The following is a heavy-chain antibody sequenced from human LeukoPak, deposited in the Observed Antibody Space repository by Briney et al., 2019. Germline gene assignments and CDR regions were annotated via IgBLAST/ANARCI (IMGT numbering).Heavy chain of an antibody. J-gene: IGHJ4*01. Sequence: PGGSLRLSCVVSGFSFRDSYMTWIRQTPGKGLESLAYISGSGHDIYYTDSVKGRFTISRDNAKDSLYLQMNGLRPEDTALYYCSTDPRLLIYWGHGTLVTVSS. CDR3: STDPRLLIY. V-gene: IGHV3-11*01. CDR1: GFSFRDSY. CDR2: ISGSGHDI. D-gene: IGHD2-8*01.